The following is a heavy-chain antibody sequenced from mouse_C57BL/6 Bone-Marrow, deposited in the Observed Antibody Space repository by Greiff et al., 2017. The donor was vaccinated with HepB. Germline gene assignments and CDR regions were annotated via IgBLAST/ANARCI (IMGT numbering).Heavy chain of an antibody. CDR1: GYTFTDYY. Sequence: EVQLQQSGPELVKPGASVKISCKASGYTFTDYYMNWVKQSHGKSLEWIGDINPHNGGTSYNQKFKGKATLTVDKSSSTAYMELRSLTSEDSAVYYCFYYRNGEENAMDYWGERTSVTVSS. V-gene: IGHV1-26*01. CDR3: FYYRNGEENAMDY. D-gene: IGHD2-1*01. CDR2: INPHNGGT. J-gene: IGHJ4*01.